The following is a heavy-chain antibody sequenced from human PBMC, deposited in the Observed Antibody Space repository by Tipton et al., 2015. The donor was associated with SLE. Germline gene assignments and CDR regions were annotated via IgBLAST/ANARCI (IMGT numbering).Heavy chain of an antibody. J-gene: IGHJ6*03. CDR2: IFYTGST. CDR3: ARTARDITPAGYFYYMDV. CDR1: GGSITNSC. D-gene: IGHD6-25*01. Sequence: TLSLTCSVSGGSITNSCWTWIRQPPGKRLEWIGAIFYTGSTHYNPSLTSRATISLDTSKSHFSLRLTSVSAADTAVYFCARTARDITPAGYFYYMDVWGKGTTVTVSS. V-gene: IGHV4-59*01.